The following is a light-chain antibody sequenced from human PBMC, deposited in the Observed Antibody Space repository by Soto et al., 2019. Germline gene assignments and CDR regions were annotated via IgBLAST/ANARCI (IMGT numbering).Light chain of an antibody. V-gene: IGLV2-14*01. CDR1: SSDVGGYNY. CDR2: DVS. Sequence: QSALTQPASVSGSPGQSITISCTGTSSDVGGYNYVSWYQQNPGKAPKLMIYDVSNRPSGVSNRFSGSKSGNTATLTISGVQAEDEADYYCSSYTSSSTQFGGGTKLTVL. CDR3: SSYTSSSTQ. J-gene: IGLJ2*01.